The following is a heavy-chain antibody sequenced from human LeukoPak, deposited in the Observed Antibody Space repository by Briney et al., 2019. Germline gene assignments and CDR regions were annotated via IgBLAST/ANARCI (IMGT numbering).Heavy chain of an antibody. CDR1: GFTVSSNY. CDR3: ARDYGQYDSSGYYYFGAFDI. CDR2: XXXXGST. Sequence: GGSLRLSCAASGFTVSSNYMSXVRQAPGKGXXXXXXXXXXGSTXYXXSVKGRFTISRDNSKNTLYLQMNSLRAEDTAVYYCARDYGQYDSSGYYYFGAFDIWGQGTMVTVSS. V-gene: IGHV3-53*01. D-gene: IGHD3-22*01. J-gene: IGHJ3*02.